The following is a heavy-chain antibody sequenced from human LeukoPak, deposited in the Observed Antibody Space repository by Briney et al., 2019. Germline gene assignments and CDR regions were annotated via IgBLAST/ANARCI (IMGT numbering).Heavy chain of an antibody. D-gene: IGHD1-14*01. CDR3: AGQNRSDYCFDY. CDR2: ISYDGSNK. CDR1: GFTFSSYA. Sequence: GGSLRLSCAASGFTFSSYAMHWVRQAPGKGLEWVAVISYDGSNKYYADSVKGRFTISRDNSKNTLYLQMNSLRAEDTAVYYCAGQNRSDYCFDYWGQGTLVTVSS. V-gene: IGHV3-30*04. J-gene: IGHJ4*02.